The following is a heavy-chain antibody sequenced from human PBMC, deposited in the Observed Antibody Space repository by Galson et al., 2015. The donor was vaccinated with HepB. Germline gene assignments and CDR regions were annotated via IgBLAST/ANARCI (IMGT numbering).Heavy chain of an antibody. J-gene: IGHJ4*02. CDR1: GFTFSSYA. V-gene: IGHV3-23*01. D-gene: IGHD6-19*01. Sequence: SLRLSCAASGFTFSSYAMSWVRQAPGKGLEWVSAISGSGGSTYYADSVKGRFTISRDNSKNTLYLQMNSLRSEDTAVYYCARGRQWPVLGGVYWGQGTLVTVSS. CDR2: ISGSGGST. CDR3: ARGRQWPVLGGVY.